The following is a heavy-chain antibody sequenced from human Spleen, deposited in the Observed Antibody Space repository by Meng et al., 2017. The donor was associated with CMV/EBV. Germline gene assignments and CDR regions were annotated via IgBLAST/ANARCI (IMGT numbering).Heavy chain of an antibody. Sequence: KSAGGIFSSYTSRWVRQAPGQGLEWMGGVIPILRTANYAQKFQGRVTMTTDESTRTAYMELSSLRSEDTAVYYCAKSDLPLRTYFDYWGQGTLVTVSS. V-gene: IGHV1-69*16. J-gene: IGHJ4*02. CDR3: AKSDLPLRTYFDY. CDR2: VIPILRTA. CDR1: GGIFSSYT.